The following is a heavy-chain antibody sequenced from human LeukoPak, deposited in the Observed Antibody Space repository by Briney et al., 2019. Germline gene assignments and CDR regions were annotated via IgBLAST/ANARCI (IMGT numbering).Heavy chain of an antibody. V-gene: IGHV4-59*01. CDR2: IYYSGST. CDR1: GGSISSEY. CDR3: ARGGYGFRYGMDV. J-gene: IGHJ6*02. Sequence: PSETLSVTCPVSGGSISSEYWSWIRQPPGKGLEWIGYIYYSGSTNYNPSLKSRVTISVDTSKNQFSLKLSSVTAADTAVYYCARGGYGFRYGMDVWGQGTTVTVSS. D-gene: IGHD1-1*01.